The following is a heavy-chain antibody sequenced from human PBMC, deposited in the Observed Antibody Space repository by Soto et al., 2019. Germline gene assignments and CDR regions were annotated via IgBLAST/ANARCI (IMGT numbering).Heavy chain of an antibody. Sequence: QVQLVQSGAEVKKPGSSVKVSCKASGGTFSSYAISWVRQAPGQGLEWMGGIIPIFGTANYAQKFQGRVTITADKSTSTAYMELSSLRSEDTAVYYCARPWGGGNSLINYYYGMDVWGQGTTVTVSS. CDR3: ARPWGGGNSLINYYYGMDV. V-gene: IGHV1-69*06. CDR2: IIPIFGTA. D-gene: IGHD2-21*02. CDR1: GGTFSSYA. J-gene: IGHJ6*02.